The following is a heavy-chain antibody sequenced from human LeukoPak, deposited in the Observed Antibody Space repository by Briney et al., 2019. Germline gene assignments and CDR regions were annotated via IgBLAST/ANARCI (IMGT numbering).Heavy chain of an antibody. V-gene: IGHV4-59*12. J-gene: IGHJ4*02. Sequence: SETLSLTCAVYGGSFSGYYWNWIRQPPGKGLEWIGYIYYSGTTNYNPSLKSRVSMSVDTSKNQFSLKLSSVTAADTAVYYCATGGTRWLVRWYYFDYWGQGTLVTVSS. CDR2: IYYSGTT. D-gene: IGHD6-19*01. CDR1: GGSFSGYY. CDR3: ATGGTRWLVRWYYFDY.